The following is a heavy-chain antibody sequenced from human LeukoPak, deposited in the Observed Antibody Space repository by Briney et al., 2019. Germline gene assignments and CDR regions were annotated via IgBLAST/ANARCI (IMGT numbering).Heavy chain of an antibody. D-gene: IGHD3-9*01. CDR2: IYYSGST. Sequence: SETLALTCKVSRAAAKTYSWSWIRQPPGKGLEWIGSIYYSGSTYYHPSLKSRVTISVDKSKNQFSLKLSSVTAADTAVYYCASELRGDILTGQALYYYYYMDVWGKGTTVTVSS. CDR1: RAAAKTYS. J-gene: IGHJ6*03. V-gene: IGHV4-59*02. CDR3: ASELRGDILTGQALYYYYYMDV.